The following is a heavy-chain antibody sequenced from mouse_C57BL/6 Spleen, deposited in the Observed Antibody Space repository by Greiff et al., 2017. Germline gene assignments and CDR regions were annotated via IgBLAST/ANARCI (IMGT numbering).Heavy chain of an antibody. Sequence: VHVKQSGPELVKPGASVKMSCKASGYTFTDYNMHWVKQSPGKSLEWIGYINPNNGGTSYNQKFKGKATLTVNKSSSTAYMELRSLTSEDSAVYYCARVSSSDYRCAMDYWGQGTSVTVSS. CDR1: GYTFTDYN. CDR3: ARVSSSDYRCAMDY. V-gene: IGHV1-22*01. J-gene: IGHJ4*01. D-gene: IGHD3-2*02. CDR2: INPNNGGT.